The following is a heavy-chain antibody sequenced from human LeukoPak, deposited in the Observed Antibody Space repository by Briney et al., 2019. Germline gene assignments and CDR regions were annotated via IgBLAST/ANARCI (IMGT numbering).Heavy chain of an antibody. Sequence: ASVKVSCKASGYTFTGYYMHWVRQAPGQGLGWMGWINPNSGGTNYAQKFQGRVTMTTDTSTSTAYTELRSLRSDDTAVYYCARDIGGKGWFDPWGQGTLVTVSS. V-gene: IGHV1-2*02. CDR1: GYTFTGYY. D-gene: IGHD1-26*01. CDR2: INPNSGGT. CDR3: ARDIGGKGWFDP. J-gene: IGHJ5*02.